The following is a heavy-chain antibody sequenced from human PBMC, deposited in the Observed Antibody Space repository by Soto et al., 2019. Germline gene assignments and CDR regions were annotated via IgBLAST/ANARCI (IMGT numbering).Heavy chain of an antibody. CDR2: IYYSGST. CDR1: GGSISSSSYY. D-gene: IGHD2-15*01. J-gene: IGHJ4*02. CDR3: ARLNRGVAAPFSSFDY. Sequence: SETLSLTCTVSGGSISSSSYYWGWIRQPPGKGLEWIGSIYYSGSTYYNPSLKSRVTISVDTSKNQFSLKLSSVTAADTAVYYCARLNRGVAAPFSSFDYWGQGTLVTVSS. V-gene: IGHV4-39*01.